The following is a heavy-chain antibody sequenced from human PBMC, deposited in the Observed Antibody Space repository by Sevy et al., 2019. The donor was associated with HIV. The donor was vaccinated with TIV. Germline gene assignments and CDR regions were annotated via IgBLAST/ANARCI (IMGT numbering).Heavy chain of an antibody. Sequence: GGSLRLSCAASGFTFSSSAMSWVRQARGKGLEWVSGISGSGSTTYYTNSVKGRFTISRDNSKNTLYLQMNSLRAEDTAVYYCVKVAGSGTYYSGDFDYWGQGTLVTVSS. D-gene: IGHD3-10*01. V-gene: IGHV3-23*01. CDR2: ISGSGSTT. CDR1: GFTFSSSA. J-gene: IGHJ4*02. CDR3: VKVAGSGTYYSGDFDY.